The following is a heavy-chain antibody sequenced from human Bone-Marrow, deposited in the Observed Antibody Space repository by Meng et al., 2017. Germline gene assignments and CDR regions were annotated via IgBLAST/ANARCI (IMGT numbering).Heavy chain of an antibody. V-gene: IGHV1-69*06. D-gene: IGHD5-18*01. CDR3: ARGGYSYGLVGIFDY. CDR2: IIPIFGTA. Sequence: QWQLVQSGAEWKKPGSSVKVSCKASGGTFSSYAISWGRQAPGQGLEWMGGIIPIFGTANYAQKFQGRVTITADKSTSTAYMELSSLISEDTAVYYCARGGYSYGLVGIFDYWGQGTLVTVSS. CDR1: GGTFSSYA. J-gene: IGHJ4*02.